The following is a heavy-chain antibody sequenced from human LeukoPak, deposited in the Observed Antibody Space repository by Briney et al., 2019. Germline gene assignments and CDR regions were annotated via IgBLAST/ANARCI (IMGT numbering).Heavy chain of an antibody. CDR3: ARDFYCSGGSCLNNWFDP. J-gene: IGHJ5*02. CDR2: ISGSGGNT. CDR1: GFTFSSYA. V-gene: IGHV3-23*01. D-gene: IGHD2-15*01. Sequence: GGSLRLSCAASGFTFSSYAMSWVRQAPGKGLEWVSAISGSGGNTHYADSVKGRFTISRDNSKNTLYLQMNSLRAEDTAVYYCARDFYCSGGSCLNNWFDPWGQGTLVTVSS.